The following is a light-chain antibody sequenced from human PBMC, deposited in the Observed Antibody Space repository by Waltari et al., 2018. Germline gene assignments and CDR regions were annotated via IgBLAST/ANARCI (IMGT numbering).Light chain of an antibody. CDR1: QSVGTY. J-gene: IGKJ4*01. CDR2: DAS. Sequence: EIVLTQSPAILSFSPGERATLSCRASQSVGTYLAWYQHRPGQSPRLLIYDASYRATGIPARFSGSGSDTDFTLTISSLQPEDFAVYYCQQRRNWPLTFGGGTRVQI. V-gene: IGKV3-11*01. CDR3: QQRRNWPLT.